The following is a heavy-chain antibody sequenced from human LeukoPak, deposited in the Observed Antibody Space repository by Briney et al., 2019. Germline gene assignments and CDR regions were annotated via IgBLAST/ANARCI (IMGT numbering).Heavy chain of an antibody. Sequence: PGGSLRLSCLVSGFTFISSWMSWVRQAPGKGRGWVANINQDASEKSYVDSVKGRFTMSRDNANNSLYLQMNSLRAEDTAVYYCARVQWELRGVGSYFEYWGQGALVTVSS. V-gene: IGHV3-7*01. CDR2: INQDASEK. CDR1: GFTFISSW. CDR3: ARVQWELRGVGSYFEY. D-gene: IGHD1-26*01. J-gene: IGHJ4*02.